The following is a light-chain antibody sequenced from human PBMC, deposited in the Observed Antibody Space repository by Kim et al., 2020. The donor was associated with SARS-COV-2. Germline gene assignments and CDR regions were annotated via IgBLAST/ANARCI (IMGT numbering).Light chain of an antibody. Sequence: QSALTQPASVSGSPGQSITISSSGTINDIGSYSLVSWYQQHPGKAPQLIIYEGSKRPSGISYRFSGSKSGNTASLTISALQAEDEADYYCSSYASYTTNYVFGTGTKVTVL. V-gene: IGLV2-23*01. CDR3: SSYASYTTNYV. CDR1: INDIGSYSL. J-gene: IGLJ1*01. CDR2: EGS.